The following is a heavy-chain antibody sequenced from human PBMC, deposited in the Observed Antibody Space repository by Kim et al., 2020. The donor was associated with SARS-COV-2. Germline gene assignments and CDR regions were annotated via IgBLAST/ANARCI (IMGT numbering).Heavy chain of an antibody. D-gene: IGHD3-3*02. V-gene: IGHV3-21*01. CDR3: ARRTFTGDYYDY. Sequence: YYADSVKGRFTISRDNAKNSLYLQMNSLRAEDTAVYYCARRTFTGDYYDYWGQGTLVTVSS. J-gene: IGHJ4*02.